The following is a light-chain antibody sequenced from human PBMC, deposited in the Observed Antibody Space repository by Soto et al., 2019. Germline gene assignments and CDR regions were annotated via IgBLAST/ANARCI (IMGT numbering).Light chain of an antibody. V-gene: IGLV3-21*02. CDR1: NSGSKR. Sequence: SYELTQPPAGSVAPGQTARSSCGGNNSGSKRGHWYQHKPGQAPLLVAYDDSDRPSGIPERFSGSNSGNTATLTISRVEAGDEADYYCQVWDSSSDHGVFGTGTKVTVL. CDR2: DDS. J-gene: IGLJ1*01. CDR3: QVWDSSSDHGV.